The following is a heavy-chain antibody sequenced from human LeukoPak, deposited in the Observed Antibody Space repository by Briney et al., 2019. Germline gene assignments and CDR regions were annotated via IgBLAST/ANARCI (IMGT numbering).Heavy chain of an antibody. J-gene: IGHJ5*02. D-gene: IGHD2-2*01. CDR2: INHSGST. V-gene: IGHV4-34*01. CDR3: ARVGGIVVGPAALGGWFDP. Sequence: SETLSLTCAVYGGSLSGYYWIWIRQPPGKGLEWIGEINHSGSTKYNPSLKSRVTISVDTSKNQFSLKLSSVTAADTAVYYCARVGGIVVGPAALGGWFDPWGQGTLVTVSS. CDR1: GGSLSGYY.